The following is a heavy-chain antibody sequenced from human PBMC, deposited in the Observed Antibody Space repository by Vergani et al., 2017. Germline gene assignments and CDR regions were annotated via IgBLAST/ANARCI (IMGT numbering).Heavy chain of an antibody. D-gene: IGHD3-22*01. CDR1: GFTFSSYA. CDR2: ISGSGGST. CDR3: AKTVYYYDSTYYFDY. V-gene: IGHV3-23*01. Sequence: EVQLLESGGGLVQPGGSLRLSCAASGFTFSSYAMRWVRQAPGKGLGWVSAISGSGGSTYYADSVKARFTISRDNSKNTLYLQMNSLRAEDTAVYYCAKTVYYYDSTYYFDYWGQGTLVTVSS. J-gene: IGHJ4*02.